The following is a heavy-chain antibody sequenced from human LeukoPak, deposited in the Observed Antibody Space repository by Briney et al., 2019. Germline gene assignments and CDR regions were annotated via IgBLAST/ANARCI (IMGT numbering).Heavy chain of an antibody. J-gene: IGHJ5*02. Sequence: KSSETLSLTCAVYGGSFSGYYWSWIRQPPGKGLDWIGEIDHSGSTNYNPSLKSRVTISVNTSRNQFSLKLSSVTAADTAVLYFARGKFRRNLFAPWGEGTLVTVS. V-gene: IGHV4-34*01. CDR1: GGSFSGYY. CDR2: IDHSGST. CDR3: ARGKFRRNLFAP.